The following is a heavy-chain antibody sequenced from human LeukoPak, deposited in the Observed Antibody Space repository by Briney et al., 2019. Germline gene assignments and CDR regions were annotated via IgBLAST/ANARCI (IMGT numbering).Heavy chain of an antibody. J-gene: IGHJ5*02. CDR3: ARRDYAAWFDP. CDR2: VYYSGST. Sequence: SDTLSLTSNVPSHSITSAAIYSASTGQSPGKAPDWIGNVYYSGSTQYNPSLRGRVSISMDKTKNQFSLNLNSVSVTDTAIYYCARRDYAAWFDPWGQGTLVTVSS. D-gene: IGHD4/OR15-4a*01. CDR1: SHSITSAAIY. V-gene: IGHV4-39*01.